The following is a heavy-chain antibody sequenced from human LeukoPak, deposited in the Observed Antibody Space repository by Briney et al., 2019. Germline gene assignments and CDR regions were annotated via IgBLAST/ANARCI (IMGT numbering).Heavy chain of an antibody. D-gene: IGHD1-26*01. CDR1: GYIFITYG. J-gene: IGHJ4*02. CDR2: INPYNGNT. CDR3: ARGSGIDY. Sequence: ASVKVSCKASGYIFITYGINWVRQAPGPGLEWLGWINPYNGNTNYAQKFQGRVTMTTDTSTSTASMELRSLRSDDTAVYYCARGSGIDYWGQGTLVTVSS. V-gene: IGHV1-18*01.